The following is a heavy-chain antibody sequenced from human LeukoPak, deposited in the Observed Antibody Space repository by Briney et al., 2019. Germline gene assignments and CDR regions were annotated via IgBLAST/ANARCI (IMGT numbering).Heavy chain of an antibody. Sequence: PGGSLRLSCAASGFTFSSHWMHWVRQAPGKGLVWVSRINRDGSSTSYADSVKGRLTISRDNAKNTLYLQMSNLRAEDTAVYFCARGGGLDVWGQGATVTVSS. CDR2: INRDGSST. J-gene: IGHJ6*02. D-gene: IGHD3-16*01. CDR3: ARGGGLDV. CDR1: GFTFSSHW. V-gene: IGHV3-74*01.